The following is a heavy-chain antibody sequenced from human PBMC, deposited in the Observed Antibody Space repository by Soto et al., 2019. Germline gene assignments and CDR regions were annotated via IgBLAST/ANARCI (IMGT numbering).Heavy chain of an antibody. D-gene: IGHD1-20*01. CDR3: ARDARLSLTGRSNAFDI. J-gene: IGHJ3*02. Sequence: ASVKVSCQASGYTFSSYGISWVRQAPGQGLEWMGWISAYNGNRNYVQKFQGRVSMTTDTSTSTSYMELWSLRSDDTAVYYCARDARLSLTGRSNAFDIWGQGTMVTVSS. CDR1: GYTFSSYG. CDR2: ISAYNGNR. V-gene: IGHV1-18*01.